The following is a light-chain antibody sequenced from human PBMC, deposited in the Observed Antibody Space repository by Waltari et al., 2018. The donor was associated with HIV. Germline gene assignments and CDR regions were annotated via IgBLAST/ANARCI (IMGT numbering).Light chain of an antibody. Sequence: DVVMNQSPISLPVTRGQPASISCRSSQSHLYSDGNTCLSWFQQRPGQSPRRLIFEVSKRDSGVPDRFSGSGSGTDFTLRITRVEAEDVGVYYCMQGKHLPYTFGQGTKLEIK. CDR3: MQGKHLPYT. CDR2: EVS. CDR1: QSHLYSDGNTC. V-gene: IGKV2-30*01. J-gene: IGKJ2*01.